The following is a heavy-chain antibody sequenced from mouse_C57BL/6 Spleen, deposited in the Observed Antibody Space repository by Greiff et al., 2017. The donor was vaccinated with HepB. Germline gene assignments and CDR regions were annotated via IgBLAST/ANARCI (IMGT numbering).Heavy chain of an antibody. V-gene: IGHV5-9-1*02. Sequence: EVKLVESGEGLVKPGGSLKLSCAASGFTFSSYAMSWVRQTPEKRLEWVAYISSGGDYIYYADTVKGRFTISRDNTRNTLYLHMSSVKSEDTAMYSCTRAGNWVYFDYWGQGTTLTVSS. CDR1: GFTFSSYA. CDR2: ISSGGDYI. J-gene: IGHJ2*01. CDR3: TRAGNWVYFDY. D-gene: IGHD4-1*01.